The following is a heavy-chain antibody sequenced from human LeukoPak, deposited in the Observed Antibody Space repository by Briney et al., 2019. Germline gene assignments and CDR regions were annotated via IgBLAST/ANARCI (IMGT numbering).Heavy chain of an antibody. J-gene: IGHJ4*02. D-gene: IGHD3-9*01. Sequence: KPSETLSLTCTVSGGSISNYYWSWIRQPPGKGLEWIGYIYTSGSANYNPSLKSRVTISVDTSKIQVSLKLASVTAADTAVYYCARQKTAFDRVDYWGQGTLVIISS. CDR1: GGSISNYY. CDR2: IYTSGSA. CDR3: ARQKTAFDRVDY. V-gene: IGHV4-4*09.